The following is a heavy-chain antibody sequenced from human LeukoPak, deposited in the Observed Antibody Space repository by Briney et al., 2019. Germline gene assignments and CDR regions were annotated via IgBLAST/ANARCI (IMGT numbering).Heavy chain of an antibody. CDR2: ISSSSSTI. J-gene: IGHJ4*02. V-gene: IGHV3-48*02. CDR1: GFTFSSYS. CDR3: ARDCSSTSCYRGMIDY. Sequence: GGSLRLSCAASGFTFSSYSMNWVRQAPGKGLEWVSYISSSSSTIYYADSVKGRFTISRDNAKNSLYLQMNSLRDEDTAVYYCARDCSSTSCYRGMIDYWGQGTLVTVSS. D-gene: IGHD2-2*02.